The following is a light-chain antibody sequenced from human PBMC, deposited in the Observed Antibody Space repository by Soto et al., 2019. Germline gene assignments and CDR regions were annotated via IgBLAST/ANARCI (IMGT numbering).Light chain of an antibody. CDR1: QSISTN. V-gene: IGKV3D-15*01. Sequence: EIVMTQSPATLSVSAGERATLSCRASQSISTNLAWYQQRPGQAPRLLIYGVYTRASGIPDRFSGSGSGTELTLTITRLEPEDSAVYFCQHYGYSQWTFGQGTKVDIK. CDR3: QHYGYSQWT. CDR2: GVY. J-gene: IGKJ1*01.